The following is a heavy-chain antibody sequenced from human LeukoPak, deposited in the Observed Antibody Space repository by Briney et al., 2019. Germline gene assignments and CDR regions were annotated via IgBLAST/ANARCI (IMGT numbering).Heavy chain of an antibody. D-gene: IGHD3-10*01. J-gene: IGHJ4*02. CDR2: IWYDGTTK. CDR3: AKVRLDGSGTYAFDY. Sequence: GRSLRLPCAASGFSFSNYGMHWVRQAPGKGLEWVAVIWYDGTTKFYADSVKGRFTISRDNSKNTLYLQMNSLRAEDTAVYFCAKVRLDGSGTYAFDYWGQGTLVTVSS. CDR1: GFSFSNYG. V-gene: IGHV3-33*06.